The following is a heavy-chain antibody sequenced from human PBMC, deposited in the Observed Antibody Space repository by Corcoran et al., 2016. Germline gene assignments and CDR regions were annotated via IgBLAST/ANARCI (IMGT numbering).Heavy chain of an antibody. Sequence: QVQRVESGGGVVQPGRSLRLSCAASGFTFSSYGMHWVRQAPGKGLEWVAVIWYDGSNKYYAESVKGRFTISRDNSKNTLYLQMTSLGAEDTAVYYCAIEAGVTATFDYWGQGTLVTVSS. CDR1: GFTFSSYG. CDR2: IWYDGSNK. D-gene: IGHD2-21*02. CDR3: AIEAGVTATFDY. V-gene: IGHV3-33*01. J-gene: IGHJ4*02.